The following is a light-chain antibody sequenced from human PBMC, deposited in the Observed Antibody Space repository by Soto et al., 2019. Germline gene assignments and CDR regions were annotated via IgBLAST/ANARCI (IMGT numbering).Light chain of an antibody. Sequence: EIVLTQSPGSLSLSPGERATLSCRASQSFSSSYLACYQQKPGHAPSLLIYGASSRATGIPDRFSGSGSGTDFTLTIISLEPEDFAVYYCQHYNNWPPDTFGQGTKVDIK. V-gene: IGKV3-20*01. J-gene: IGKJ2*01. CDR2: GAS. CDR1: QSFSSSY. CDR3: QHYNNWPPDT.